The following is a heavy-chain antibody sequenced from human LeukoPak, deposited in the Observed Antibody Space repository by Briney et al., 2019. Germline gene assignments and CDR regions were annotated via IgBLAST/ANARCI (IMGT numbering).Heavy chain of an antibody. CDR2: FDPEDGET. Sequence: ASVKVSCKVPGYTLTELSMHWVRQAPGKGLEWMGGFDPEDGETIYAQKFQGRVTMTEDTSTDTAYMELSSLRSEDTAVYYCATLSPLTGYLGSWDYRGQGTLVTVSS. J-gene: IGHJ4*02. CDR3: ATLSPLTGYLGSWDY. CDR1: GYTLTELS. V-gene: IGHV1-24*01. D-gene: IGHD3-9*01.